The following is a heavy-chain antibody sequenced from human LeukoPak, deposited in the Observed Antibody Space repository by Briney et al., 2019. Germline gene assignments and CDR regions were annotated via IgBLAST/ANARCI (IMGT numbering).Heavy chain of an antibody. J-gene: IGHJ3*02. V-gene: IGHV3-21*01. D-gene: IGHD3-16*01. CDR3: ARDHLALIRAFDI. CDR1: GFTFSVSS. CDR2: ISSSSNYI. Sequence: GGSLRLSRAASGFTFSVSSMNWLRQAPGKGLEWVSSISSSSNYIYYADSVKGRVTISRDNAKNSLYLQMNSLRAEDTAVYFCARDHLALIRAFDIWRQRTMVTVSS.